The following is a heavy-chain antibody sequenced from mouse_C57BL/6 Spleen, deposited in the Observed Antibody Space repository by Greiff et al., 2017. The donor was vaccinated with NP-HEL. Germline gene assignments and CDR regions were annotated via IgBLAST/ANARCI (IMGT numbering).Heavy chain of an antibody. CDR3: ARVSLTGNWFAY. Sequence: EVKLMESGGGLVKPGGSLKLSCAASGFTFSSYAMSWVRQTPEKRLEWVATISDGGSYTYYPDNVKGRFTISRDNAKNNLYLQMSHLKSEDTAMYYCARVSLTGNWFAYWGQGTLVTVSA. CDR2: ISDGGSYT. V-gene: IGHV5-4*03. D-gene: IGHD6-2*01. CDR1: GFTFSSYA. J-gene: IGHJ3*01.